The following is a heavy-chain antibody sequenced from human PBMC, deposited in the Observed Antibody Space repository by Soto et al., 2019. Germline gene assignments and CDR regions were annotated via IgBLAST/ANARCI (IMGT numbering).Heavy chain of an antibody. CDR3: VRLPNWNYVGGMDV. J-gene: IGHJ6*02. Sequence: QVQLQESGPGLVKPSQTLSLTCTVSGGSISSGDYYWSWIRQPPGKGLEWIGYIYYSGSTYYTPSLKSRVAISVDTSKNRCSLELSSVPAADTAVYYCVRLPNWNYVGGMDVWGQGTTVTVSS. CDR1: GGSISSGDYY. CDR2: IYYSGST. D-gene: IGHD1-7*01. V-gene: IGHV4-30-4*01.